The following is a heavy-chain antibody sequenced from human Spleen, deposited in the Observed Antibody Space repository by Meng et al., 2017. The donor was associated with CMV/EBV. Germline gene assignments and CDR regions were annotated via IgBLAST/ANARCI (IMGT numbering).Heavy chain of an antibody. Sequence: GESLKISCVASGFTFEDHGMSWVRRVPGKGLEWVSGINWNGLSIGYGGSVQGRFTISRDNSKNTLYLQMNSLRAEDTAVYYCARDWGPAAISGNGMDVWGQGTTVTVSS. CDR2: INWNGLSI. J-gene: IGHJ6*02. V-gene: IGHV3-20*04. D-gene: IGHD2-2*02. CDR3: ARDWGPAAISGNGMDV. CDR1: GFTFEDHG.